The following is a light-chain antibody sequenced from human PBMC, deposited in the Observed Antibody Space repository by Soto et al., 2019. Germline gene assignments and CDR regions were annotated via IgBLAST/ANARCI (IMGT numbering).Light chain of an antibody. CDR3: QQYGSSSWT. J-gene: IGKJ1*01. CDR2: GAS. CDR1: QSVSANY. Sequence: EMVLTQSPATLSLSPGERATLSCRASQSVSANYLAWYQQKPGQAPRLLINGASSRATGIPDRFSGSGSGTDFTLTISRLEPEDFAVYYCQQYGSSSWTFGQGTKVDIK. V-gene: IGKV3-20*01.